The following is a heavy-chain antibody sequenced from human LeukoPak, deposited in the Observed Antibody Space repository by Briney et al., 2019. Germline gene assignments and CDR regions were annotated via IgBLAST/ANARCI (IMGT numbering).Heavy chain of an antibody. CDR3: AKTSLETGLYDSSGYYFDY. Sequence: PGGSLRLSCAASGFTFSSYAMNWVRQAPGKGLEWVSSISDTDDSTYDADSVKGRFSTSRDNSKNTLYLQMNSLRAEDTAVYYCAKTSLETGLYDSSGYYFDYWGQGTLVTVSS. CDR1: GFTFSSYA. V-gene: IGHV3-23*01. D-gene: IGHD3-22*01. CDR2: ISDTDDST. J-gene: IGHJ4*02.